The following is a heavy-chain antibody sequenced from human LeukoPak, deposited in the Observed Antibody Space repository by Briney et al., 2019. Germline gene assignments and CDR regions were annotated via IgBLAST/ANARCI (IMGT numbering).Heavy chain of an antibody. J-gene: IGHJ5*02. CDR2: ISAYNGNT. D-gene: IGHD2-2*01. CDR3: ARDQYCSSTSCYNWFDP. Sequence: ASVKVSYKASGYTFTSYGISWVRQAPGQGLEWMGRISAYNGNTNYAQKLQVRVTITTDTSTSPAYMELRRLRSDDTAVYYCARDQYCSSTSCYNWFDPWGQGTLVTVSS. V-gene: IGHV1-18*01. CDR1: GYTFTSYG.